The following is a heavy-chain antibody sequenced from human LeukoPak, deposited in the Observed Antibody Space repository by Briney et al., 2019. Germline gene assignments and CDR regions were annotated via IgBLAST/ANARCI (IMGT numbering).Heavy chain of an antibody. CDR1: GYTLTELS. D-gene: IGHD3-22*01. V-gene: IGHV1-24*01. J-gene: IGHJ4*02. CDR2: FDPEDGET. Sequence: ASVKVSCKVSGYTLTELSMHWVRQAPGKGLEWMGGFDPEDGETIYAQKFQGRVTMTEDTSTDTAYMELSSLRSEDTAVYYCATAFHRSGYFQPLDYCGQGTLVTVSS. CDR3: ATAFHRSGYFQPLDY.